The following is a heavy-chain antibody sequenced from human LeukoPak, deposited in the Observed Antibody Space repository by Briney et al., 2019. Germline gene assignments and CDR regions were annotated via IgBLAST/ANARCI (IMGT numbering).Heavy chain of an antibody. V-gene: IGHV3-23*01. D-gene: IGHD4-17*01. CDR1: GFTFSSYA. CDR2: ISGSGGST. CDR3: AKDMTTVTYTSDY. Sequence: AGGSLRLSCAASGFTFSSYAMSWVRQAPGKGLEWVSAISGSGGSTYYADSVKGRFTISRGNSKNTLYLQMNSLRAEDTAVYYCAKDMTTVTYTSDYWGQGTLVTVSS. J-gene: IGHJ4*02.